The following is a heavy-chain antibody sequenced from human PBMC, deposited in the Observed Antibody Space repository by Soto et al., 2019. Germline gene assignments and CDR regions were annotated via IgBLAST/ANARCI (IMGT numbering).Heavy chain of an antibody. Sequence: ASVKVSCKASGYTFTSYAMHWVRQAPGQRLEWMGWINAGNGNTKYSQKFQGRVTITRDTSASTAYMELSSLRSEDTAVYYCARDFPLDIIIVPAPFDVWGQGTMVTVSS. D-gene: IGHD2-2*01. V-gene: IGHV1-3*01. J-gene: IGHJ3*01. CDR2: INAGNGNT. CDR1: GYTFTSYA. CDR3: ARDFPLDIIIVPAPFDV.